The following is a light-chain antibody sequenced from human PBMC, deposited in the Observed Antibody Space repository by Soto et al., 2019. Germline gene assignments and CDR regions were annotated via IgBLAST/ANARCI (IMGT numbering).Light chain of an antibody. CDR1: QSVSSSY. CDR3: QQRSNWPLT. Sequence: EIVLTQSPGTLSLSPGERATLSCRARQSVSSSYLAWYQQKPGQAPRLLIYGASSRATGIPDRFSGSGSGTDFTLTISRLEPEDFAVYYCQQRSNWPLTFGGGTKVDIK. CDR2: GAS. J-gene: IGKJ4*01. V-gene: IGKV3D-20*02.